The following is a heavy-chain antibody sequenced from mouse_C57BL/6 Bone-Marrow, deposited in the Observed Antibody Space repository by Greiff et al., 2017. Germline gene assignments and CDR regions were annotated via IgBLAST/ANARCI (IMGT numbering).Heavy chain of an antibody. CDR3: AKKEYYGSSYPHWYFDV. CDR1: GFSLTSYG. V-gene: IGHV2-5*01. Sequence: QVQLQQSGPGLVQPSQSLSITCTVSGFSLTSYGVHWVRQSPGKGLEWLGVIWRGGSTDYNAAFMSRLSITKDNSKSQVFFKMNSLQADDTAIYYCAKKEYYGSSYPHWYFDVWGTATTVTVS. J-gene: IGHJ1*03. CDR2: IWRGGST. D-gene: IGHD1-1*01.